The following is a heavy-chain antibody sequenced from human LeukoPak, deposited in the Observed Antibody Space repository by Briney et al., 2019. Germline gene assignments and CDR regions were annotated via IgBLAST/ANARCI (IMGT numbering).Heavy chain of an antibody. CDR1: GGSFSGYY. CDR3: ASHPRYYDILTGYYKALDAFDI. V-gene: IGHV4-34*01. CDR2: INHSGST. D-gene: IGHD3-9*01. J-gene: IGHJ3*02. Sequence: SETLSLTCAVYGGSFSGYYWSWIRQPPGKGLEWIGEINHSGSTNYNPSLKSRVTTSVDTSKNQFSLKLSSVTAADTAVYYCASHPRYYDILTGYYKALDAFDIWGQGTMVTVSS.